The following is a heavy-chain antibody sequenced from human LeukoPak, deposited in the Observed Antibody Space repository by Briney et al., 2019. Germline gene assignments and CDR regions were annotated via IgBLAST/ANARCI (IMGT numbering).Heavy chain of an antibody. CDR2: INLTSTSI. D-gene: IGHD3-22*01. J-gene: IGHJ4*02. CDR3: VRLRRNSDRSGYYYYYNY. Sequence: GTLRPSSAASVFTSRDYTTKWVCQGPGGGLESVSSINLTSTSIYSAGAARGRSTISRDNAKSSLYLQMNSLRAEDTALYYCVRLRRNSDRSGYYYYYNYWGQGILVTVSS. V-gene: IGHV3-21*01. CDR1: VFTSRDYT.